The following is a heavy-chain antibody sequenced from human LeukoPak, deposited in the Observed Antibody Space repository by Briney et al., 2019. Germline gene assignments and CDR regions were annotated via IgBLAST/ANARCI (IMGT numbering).Heavy chain of an antibody. CDR1: GYTFTGYY. V-gene: IGHV1-2*02. J-gene: IGHJ4*02. D-gene: IGHD2-15*01. CDR2: INPNSGGT. Sequence: ASVKVSCKASGYTFTGYYMHWVRQAPGQGLEWMGWINPNSGGTNYAQKFQGRVTMTRDTSISTAYMELSRLRSDDTAVYYCAREWVYCSGGSCYSAPYLDYWGQGTLVTVSS. CDR3: AREWVYCSGGSCYSAPYLDY.